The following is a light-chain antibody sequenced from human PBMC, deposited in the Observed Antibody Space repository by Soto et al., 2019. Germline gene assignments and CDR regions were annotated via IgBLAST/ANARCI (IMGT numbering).Light chain of an antibody. CDR2: AAS. CDR1: QSISSY. J-gene: IGKJ4*01. Sequence: DIQMTQSPSSLSASVGDRVTITCRASQSISSYLNWYQQKPGKAPKLLIYAASSLQSGVPSRFSGSGSGTDFTITISSLQPEDFATYYCQQSYNTPPALTFGGGTKVEIK. CDR3: QQSYNTPPALT. V-gene: IGKV1-39*01.